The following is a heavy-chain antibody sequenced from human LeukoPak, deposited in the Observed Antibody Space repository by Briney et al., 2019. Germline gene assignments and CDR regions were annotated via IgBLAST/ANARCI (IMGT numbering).Heavy chain of an antibody. CDR3: AKDRRSTWTGGYFDY. V-gene: IGHV3-9*01. Sequence: HPGRTLRLSCAASGFTFDNYAMHWVRQAPGKGLEWVSGISWNSGTIGYADSVKGRFSISGDNAKNSLYLQMNSLRAEDTALYYCAKDRRSTWTGGYFDYWGQGTLATVSS. J-gene: IGHJ4*02. CDR1: GFTFDNYA. D-gene: IGHD6-13*01. CDR2: ISWNSGTI.